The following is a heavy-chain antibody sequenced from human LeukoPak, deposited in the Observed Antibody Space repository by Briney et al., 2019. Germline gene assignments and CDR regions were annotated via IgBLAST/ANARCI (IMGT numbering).Heavy chain of an antibody. CDR2: INHSGST. J-gene: IGHJ4*02. CDR1: GRSFSGFY. CDR3: ARGRSPGY. D-gene: IGHD3-10*01. V-gene: IGHV4-34*01. Sequence: PSETLSLTCAVYGRSFSGFYWNWIRQPPGKGLEWIGDINHSGSTNYNPSLKSRVTISADTSKNQLSLKLTSVTAADTAVYYCARGRSPGYWGQGTLVTVSS.